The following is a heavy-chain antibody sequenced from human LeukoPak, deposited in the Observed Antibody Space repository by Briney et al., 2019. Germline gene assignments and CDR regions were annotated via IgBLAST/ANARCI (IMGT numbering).Heavy chain of an antibody. D-gene: IGHD5-12*01. V-gene: IGHV3-11*01. J-gene: IGHJ4*02. Sequence: GGSLRLSCAASGFTFSDYYMSWIRQAPGKGLEWVSYISSSGSTIYYADSVKGRFTISRDNAKNSLYLQMNSLRAEDTAVYYCAKDRGIVATTPPDYWGQGTLVTVSS. CDR3: AKDRGIVATTPPDY. CDR2: ISSSGSTI. CDR1: GFTFSDYY.